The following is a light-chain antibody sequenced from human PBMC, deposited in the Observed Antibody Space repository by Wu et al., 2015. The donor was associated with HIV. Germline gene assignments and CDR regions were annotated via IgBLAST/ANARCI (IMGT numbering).Light chain of an antibody. CDR3: QRLYDFPLWT. CDR1: QGIGSY. CDR2: AAP. J-gene: IGKJ2*02. Sequence: DSQLTQSPSFLSASIGARVTITCRASQGIGSYLAWYQQKPGKVPKLLIYAAPILQSGVPSRFSGSGSGTKFTLTINSLQPDDIATYYCQRLYDFPLWTFGQGTKLELK. V-gene: IGKV1-9*01.